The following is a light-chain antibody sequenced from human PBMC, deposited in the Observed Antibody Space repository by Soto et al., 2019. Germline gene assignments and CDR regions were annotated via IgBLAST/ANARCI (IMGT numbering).Light chain of an antibody. Sequence: QSVLTQPPSVFGAPGQRVTISCTGSSSNIGAGYDVHWYQQLPGTAPKLLIYGNSNRPSGVPDRFSGSKSGTSASLAITGLQAEDEADYYCQSYDSSLRYVFGTGTKLTVL. CDR1: SSNIGAGYD. CDR2: GNS. CDR3: QSYDSSLRYV. J-gene: IGLJ1*01. V-gene: IGLV1-40*01.